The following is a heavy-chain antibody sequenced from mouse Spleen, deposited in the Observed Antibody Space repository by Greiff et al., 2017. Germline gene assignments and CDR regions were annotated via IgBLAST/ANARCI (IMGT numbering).Heavy chain of an antibody. CDR2: ISSGSSTI. V-gene: IGHV5-17*02. Sequence: DVHLVESGGGLVQPGGSRKLSCAASGFTFSSFGMHWVRQAPEKGLEWVAYISSGSSTIYYADTVKGRFTISRDNPKNTLFLQMTSLRSEDTAMYYCARGGYGNYYAMDYWGQGTSVTVSS. CDR3: ARGGYGNYYAMDY. J-gene: IGHJ4*01. CDR1: GFTFSSFG. D-gene: IGHD2-1*01.